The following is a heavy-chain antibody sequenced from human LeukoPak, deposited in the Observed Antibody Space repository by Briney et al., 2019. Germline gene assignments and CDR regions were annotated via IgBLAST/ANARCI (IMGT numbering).Heavy chain of an antibody. J-gene: IGHJ4*02. CDR1: GGTFSSYT. CDR3: ARAVGATMPHFDY. V-gene: IGHV1-69*02. Sequence: SVKVSCKASGGTFSSYTISWVRQNPGQGLEWMGRIIPILGIANYAQKFQGRVTITADKSTGTAYMELSSLRSEDTAVYYCARAVGATMPHFDYWGQGTLVTVSS. D-gene: IGHD1-26*01. CDR2: IIPILGIA.